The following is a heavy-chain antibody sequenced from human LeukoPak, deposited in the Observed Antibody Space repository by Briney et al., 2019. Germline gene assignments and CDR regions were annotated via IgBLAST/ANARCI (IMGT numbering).Heavy chain of an antibody. D-gene: IGHD1-7*01. V-gene: IGHV3-49*03. CDR2: IRSKTAGGTT. Sequence: GGSLGLSCAASGFTFADFAMSWFRQAPGKGLEWVGFIRSKTAGGTTEYAASVKGRFTISRDDSKSVAYLQMNSLRAEDTALYYCAKVNWNCGEHSWGQGTLVTVSS. J-gene: IGHJ4*02. CDR3: AKVNWNCGEHS. CDR1: GFTFADFA.